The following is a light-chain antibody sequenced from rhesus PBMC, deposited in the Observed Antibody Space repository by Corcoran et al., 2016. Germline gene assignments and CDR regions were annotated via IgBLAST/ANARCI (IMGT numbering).Light chain of an antibody. J-gene: IGKJ4*01. V-gene: IGKV3-42*01. Sequence: EIVMTQSPDTLSLSPGERATLSCRASQSVSSRSAWYQQKPGQAPKLLIYGASTRATGIPDRFSGSGSGTDYTLTIASLEPEDVGIYYCQQDYSWPTFGGGTKVELK. CDR1: QSVSSR. CDR3: QQDYSWPT. CDR2: GAS.